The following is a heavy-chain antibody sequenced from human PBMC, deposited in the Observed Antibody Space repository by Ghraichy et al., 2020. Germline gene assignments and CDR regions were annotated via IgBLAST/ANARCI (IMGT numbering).Heavy chain of an antibody. D-gene: IGHD1-26*01. Sequence: ASVKVSCKASGYTFTSYYMHWVRQAPGQGLEWMGIINPSGGSTSYAQKFQGRVTMTRDTSTSTVYMELSSLRSEDTAVYYCARDFSSPALLYYGMDVWGQGTTVTVSS. V-gene: IGHV1-46*03. CDR1: GYTFTSYY. J-gene: IGHJ6*02. CDR3: ARDFSSPALLYYGMDV. CDR2: INPSGGST.